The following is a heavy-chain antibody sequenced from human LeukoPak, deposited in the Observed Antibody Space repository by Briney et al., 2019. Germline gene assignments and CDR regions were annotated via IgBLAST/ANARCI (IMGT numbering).Heavy chain of an antibody. Sequence: QTGGSLRLSCSASGFPFSSYAMRWVRQAPGKGLEYVSAISDSGGSTYYADSVKGRFTISRDNSKNTLYLQMSSLRAEDTAVYFCVREYSFGPYGMDVWGQGTTVTVSS. D-gene: IGHD2-15*01. CDR1: GFPFSSYA. J-gene: IGHJ6*02. CDR2: ISDSGGST. V-gene: IGHV3-64D*09. CDR3: VREYSFGPYGMDV.